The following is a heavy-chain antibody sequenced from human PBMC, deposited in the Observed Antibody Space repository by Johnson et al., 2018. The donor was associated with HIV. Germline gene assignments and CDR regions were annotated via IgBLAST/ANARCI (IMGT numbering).Heavy chain of an antibody. Sequence: VQLVESGGGLVQPGRSLRLSCAASGFTFDDYAMHWVRQAPGKGLEWVSGISWNSGSIGYADSVKGRFTISRDNAKNALYLQMNSLRAEDTAWYYCAALRRDGYNRIQGPRAFEIWGQGTMVTVSS. CDR2: ISWNSGSI. V-gene: IGHV3-9*01. D-gene: IGHD5-24*01. J-gene: IGHJ3*02. CDR1: GFTFDDYA. CDR3: AALRRDGYNRIQGPRAFEI.